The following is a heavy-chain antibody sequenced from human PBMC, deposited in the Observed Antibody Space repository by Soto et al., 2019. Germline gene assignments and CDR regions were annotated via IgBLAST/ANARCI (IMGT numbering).Heavy chain of an antibody. CDR1: GFTFSSYG. Sequence: GGSLRLSCAASGFTFSSYGMHWVRQAPGKGLEWVAVIWYDGSNKYYADSVKGRFTISRDNSKNTLYLQMNSLRAEDTAVYYCARGGGYYDSSGYLYFDYWGQGTLVTVSS. J-gene: IGHJ4*02. CDR2: IWYDGSNK. D-gene: IGHD3-22*01. V-gene: IGHV3-33*01. CDR3: ARGGGYYDSSGYLYFDY.